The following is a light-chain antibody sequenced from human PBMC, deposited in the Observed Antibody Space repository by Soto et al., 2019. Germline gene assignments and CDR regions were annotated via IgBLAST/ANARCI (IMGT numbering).Light chain of an antibody. CDR2: DAS. CDR3: QQYKSYSALT. J-gene: IGKJ4*01. Sequence: DIQLTQSPSFLSASVGDRVTITCRSSQGISSWLAWYQQKPGKAPKLLIYDASSLESGVPSRFSGSGSGTEFTPTISSLQPHDFATYYCQQYKSYSALTFGGGTKVDIK. V-gene: IGKV1-5*01. CDR1: QGISSW.